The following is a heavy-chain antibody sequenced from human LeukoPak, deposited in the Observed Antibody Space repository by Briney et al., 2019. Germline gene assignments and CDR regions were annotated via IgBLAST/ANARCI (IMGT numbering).Heavy chain of an antibody. D-gene: IGHD7-27*01. CDR1: GYTFTSYD. CDR2: MSPNSGDT. Sequence: ASVKVSCKASGYTFTSYDFNWVRQAPGQRPEWMGGMSPNSGDTDYAQKFQDRVTMTRNTSISTAYMELSSLRSDDTAVYYCARGPPNWGYDYWGPGTLVSVSS. J-gene: IGHJ4*02. CDR3: ARGPPNWGYDY. V-gene: IGHV1-8*01.